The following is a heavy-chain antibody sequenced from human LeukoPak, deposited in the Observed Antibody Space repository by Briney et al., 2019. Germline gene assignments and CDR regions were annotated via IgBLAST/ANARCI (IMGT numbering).Heavy chain of an antibody. CDR3: ASMRALSYGSGSYALGH. CDR2: IYTSGST. Sequence: SETLSLTCTVSGGSISSYYWSWIRQPAGKGLEWIGRIYTSGSTNYNPSLKSRVTMSVDTSKNQFSLKLSSVTAADTAVYYCASMRALSYGSGSYALGHGGQGTLVTVSS. D-gene: IGHD3-10*01. CDR1: GGSISSYY. V-gene: IGHV4-4*07. J-gene: IGHJ4*02.